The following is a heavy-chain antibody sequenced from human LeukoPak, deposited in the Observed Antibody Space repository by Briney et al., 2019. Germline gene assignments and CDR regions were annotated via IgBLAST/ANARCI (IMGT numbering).Heavy chain of an antibody. D-gene: IGHD2-2*01. CDR3: AREWKVPAATGHYYYMDV. CDR2: ISYDGSNK. J-gene: IGHJ6*03. CDR1: GFTFSSYA. V-gene: IGHV3-30-3*01. Sequence: GRSLRLSCAASGFTFSSYAMHWVRQAPGKGLEWVAVISYDGSNKYYADSVKGRFTISRDNSKNTLYLQMNSLRAEDTAVYYCAREWKVPAATGHYYYMDVWGKGTTVTVSS.